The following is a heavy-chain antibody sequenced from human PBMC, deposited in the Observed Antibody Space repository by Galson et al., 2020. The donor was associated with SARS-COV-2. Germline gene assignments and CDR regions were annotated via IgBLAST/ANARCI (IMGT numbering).Heavy chain of an antibody. CDR1: GGSISSGGYY. CDR2: IYYSGST. Sequence: ETSETLSLTCTVSGGSISSGGYYWSWIRQHPGKGLEWIGYIYYSGSTYYNPSLKSRVTISVDTSKNQFSLKLSSVTAAETAVYYCARGEAGGNRYYYYYYGMDVWGQGTTVTVSS. V-gene: IGHV4-31*03. CDR3: ARGEAGGNRYYYYYYGMDV. D-gene: IGHD3-16*01. J-gene: IGHJ6*02.